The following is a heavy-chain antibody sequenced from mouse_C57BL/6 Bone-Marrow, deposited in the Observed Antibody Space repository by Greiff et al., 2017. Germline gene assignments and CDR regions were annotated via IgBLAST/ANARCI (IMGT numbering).Heavy chain of an antibody. V-gene: IGHV1-4*01. CDR1: GYTFTSYT. CDR2: IYPSSGYP. CDR3: ARSVWGFAY. Sequence: QVQLQQSGAELARPGASVKMSCKASGYTFTSYTMHWVKQRPGQGLEWIGYIYPSSGYPKYNQKFKDKATLTADKSSSTDYMQLSSLTSEDSAVYYCARSVWGFAYWGQGTLVTVSA. D-gene: IGHD2-10*02. J-gene: IGHJ3*01.